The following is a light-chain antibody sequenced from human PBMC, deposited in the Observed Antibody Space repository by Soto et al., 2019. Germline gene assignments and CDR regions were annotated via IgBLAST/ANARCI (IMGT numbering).Light chain of an antibody. J-gene: IGLJ1*01. CDR3: SSYTSRYTRV. V-gene: IGLV2-14*03. CDR2: DFS. CDR1: SRGVGGFNY. Sequence: QSLLAQPAPVSGAPGQAVTLSRTGNSRGVGGFNYVSWYPQHPGKAPKPIFYDFSDRPSGISNRFSGSKSGTTASLTISGLQAEDEADYYCSSYTSRYTRVFGTGTKVTLL.